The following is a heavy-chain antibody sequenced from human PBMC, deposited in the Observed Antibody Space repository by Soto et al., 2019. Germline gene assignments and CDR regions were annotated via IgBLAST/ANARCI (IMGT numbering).Heavy chain of an antibody. Sequence: QVQLQESGPGLVKPSETLSLTCTVSGGSISSYYWSWIRQPPGKGLEWIGYIYYSGSTNYNPSLKSRAAILGDRSNSQSSMKQSTVSAADTAVYYVARRYGYRFDYWGRGTLVNVSS. J-gene: IGHJ4*02. V-gene: IGHV4-59*12. CDR1: GGSISSYY. CDR3: ARRYGYRFDY. D-gene: IGHD1-1*01. CDR2: IYYSGST.